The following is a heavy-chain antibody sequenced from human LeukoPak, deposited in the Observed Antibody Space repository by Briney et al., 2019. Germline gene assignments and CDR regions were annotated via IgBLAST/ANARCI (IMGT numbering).Heavy chain of an antibody. D-gene: IGHD3-9*01. V-gene: IGHV3-30*02. J-gene: IGHJ4*02. CDR3: ARTYYDILTGYSRLYYFDY. CDR1: GFTFSNFG. CDR2: IRYDGSNK. Sequence: GGSLRLSCAASGFTFSNFGMHWVRQAPGKGLEWVAFIRYDGSNKYYADSVKGRFTISRDNAKNSLYLQMNSLRAEDTAVYYCARTYYDILTGYSRLYYFDYWGQGTLVTVSS.